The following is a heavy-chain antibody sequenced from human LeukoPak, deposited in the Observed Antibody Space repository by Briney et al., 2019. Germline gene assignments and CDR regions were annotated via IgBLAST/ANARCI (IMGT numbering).Heavy chain of an antibody. J-gene: IGHJ4*02. V-gene: IGHV3-23*01. CDR3: AKETAPHTSYTFDY. CDR1: GFTFSNYA. CDR2: ISESGDHT. Sequence: PGGSPRLSCAASGFTFSNYAMSWVRQAPGKGLEWVSAISESGDHTKCADSVKGRFTISRDNSKNTLYLQMNSLRVEDTAVYYCAKETAPHTSYTFDYWGQGTQVTVSS.